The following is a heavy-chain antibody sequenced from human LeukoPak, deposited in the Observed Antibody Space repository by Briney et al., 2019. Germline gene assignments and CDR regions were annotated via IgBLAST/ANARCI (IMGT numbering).Heavy chain of an antibody. CDR2: ISASSGDM. Sequence: GGSLRLSCVASGFSFKTYMMTWVRQAPGKGLEWVSYISASSGDMFYSDAVEGRFTISRDNAKNSLYLQMNSLRAEDTAVYYCARDLLAVAATGGGFFPWGQGTLVTVSS. D-gene: IGHD2-15*01. CDR1: GFSFKTYM. CDR3: ARDLLAVAATGGGFFP. J-gene: IGHJ5*02. V-gene: IGHV3-48*01.